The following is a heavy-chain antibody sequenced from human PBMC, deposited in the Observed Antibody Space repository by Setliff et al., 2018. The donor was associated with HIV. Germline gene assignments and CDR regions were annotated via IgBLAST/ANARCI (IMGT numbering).Heavy chain of an antibody. V-gene: IGHV4-31*02. CDR1: GGSIGLGGHY. D-gene: IGHD3-3*01. Sequence: SETLSLTCSVSGGSIGLGGHYWGWIRQRPGKGLEWIGYFYYDGSEFYTPSLKSRVSISRDTSKNQFSLRLTSVTAADTALYFCVTSEVGGACPFDYWGQGTLVTVSS. CDR2: FYYDGSE. CDR3: VTSEVGGACPFDY. J-gene: IGHJ4*02.